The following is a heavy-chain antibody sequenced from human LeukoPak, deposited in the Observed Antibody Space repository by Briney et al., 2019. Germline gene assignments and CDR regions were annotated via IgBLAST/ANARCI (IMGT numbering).Heavy chain of an antibody. Sequence: PSETLSLTCTVSGASVSRNWWSWVRQPPGKGLEWIGEIHHSGGTNYNPSLKSRVTMSLDNSNNHFPLKLSSVTAADTAVYYCARGIDYYGSGNITDPYYFDYWGQGTLVTVSS. D-gene: IGHD3-10*01. J-gene: IGHJ4*02. CDR3: ARGIDYYGSGNITDPYYFDY. CDR2: IHHSGGT. V-gene: IGHV4-4*02. CDR1: GASVSRNW.